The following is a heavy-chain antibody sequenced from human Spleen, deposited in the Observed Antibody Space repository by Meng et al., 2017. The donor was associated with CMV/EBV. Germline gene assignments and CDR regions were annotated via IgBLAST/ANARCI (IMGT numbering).Heavy chain of an antibody. J-gene: IGHJ6*02. CDR1: GFSVSSKY. Sequence: GGSLRLSCAASGFSVSSKYMSWVRQAPGKGLEWVSAISGSGGSTYYADSVKGRFTISRDNSKNTLYLQMNSLRAEDTAVYYCAKGYGSGYYYYVMDVWGQGTTVTVSS. CDR3: AKGYGSGYYYYVMDV. V-gene: IGHV3-23*01. D-gene: IGHD3-10*01. CDR2: ISGSGGST.